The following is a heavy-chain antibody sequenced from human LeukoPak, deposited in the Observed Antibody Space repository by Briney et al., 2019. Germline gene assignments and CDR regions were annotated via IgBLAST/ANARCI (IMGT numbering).Heavy chain of an antibody. CDR2: IWYDGSNK. J-gene: IGHJ4*02. CDR3: ARYYGSGQRNYFDY. CDR1: EFTFSSYG. D-gene: IGHD3-10*01. Sequence: GGSLRLSCVASEFTFSSYGMHWVRQAPGKGLEWVAVIWYDGSNKYYADSVKGRFTISRDNSKNTLYLHMNSLRAEDTAVYYCARYYGSGQRNYFDYWGQGTLVTVSS. V-gene: IGHV3-33*01.